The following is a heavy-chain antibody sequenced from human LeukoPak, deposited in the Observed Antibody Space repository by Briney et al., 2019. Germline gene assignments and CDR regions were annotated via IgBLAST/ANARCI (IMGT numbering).Heavy chain of an antibody. CDR1: SYSISNGYF. J-gene: IGHJ4*02. CDR3: ARVGVVAISYFDY. V-gene: IGHV4-38-2*02. D-gene: IGHD2-15*01. CDR2: IYHSGSA. Sequence: TSETLSLTCSVSSYSISNGYFWGWIRPPPGKGLEWIGIIYHSGSAYYNPSLKSRVTISVDTSKNQFSLKLNSVTAADTAVYYCARVGVVAISYFDYWGQGTLVTVSS.